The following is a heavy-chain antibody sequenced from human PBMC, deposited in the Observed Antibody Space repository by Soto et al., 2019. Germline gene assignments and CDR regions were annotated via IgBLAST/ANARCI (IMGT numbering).Heavy chain of an antibody. CDR1: GFTFSSYA. CDR3: AKDLYRVVYSYGYFDY. V-gene: IGHV3-23*01. J-gene: IGHJ4*02. D-gene: IGHD5-18*01. CDR2: ISGSGGST. Sequence: EVQLLESGGGLVQPGGSLRLSCAASGFTFSSYAMSWVRQAPGKGLEWVSAISGSGGSTYYADSVKGRFTISRDNSKNTLYLQMNRLRAEDTAVYYCAKDLYRVVYSYGYFDYWGQGTLVTVSS.